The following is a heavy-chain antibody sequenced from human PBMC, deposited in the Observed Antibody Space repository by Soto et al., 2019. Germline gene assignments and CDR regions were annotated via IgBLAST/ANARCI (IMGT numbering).Heavy chain of an antibody. J-gene: IGHJ6*02. D-gene: IGHD4-17*01. CDR3: ARYGDAAVDGGSHYYGMDV. CDR2: IYPGDSDT. CDR1: GYSFTSYW. V-gene: IGHV5-51*01. Sequence: GESLKISCKGSGYSFTSYWIGWVRQMPGKGLEWMGIIYPGDSDTRYSPSFQGQVTISADKSISTAYLQWSSLKASDTAMYYCARYGDAAVDGGSHYYGMDVWGQGTTVTVSS.